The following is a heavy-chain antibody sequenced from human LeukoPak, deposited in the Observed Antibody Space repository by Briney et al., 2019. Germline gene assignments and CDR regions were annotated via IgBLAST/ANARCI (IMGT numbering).Heavy chain of an antibody. J-gene: IGHJ4*02. V-gene: IGHV4-39*02. CDR3: ARANCANLTGYHHDY. D-gene: IGHD3-9*01. CDR1: GVSITTISYY. CDR2: IYYSGNT. Sequence: SETLSLTCTVSGVSITTISYYWGWIRQPPGKRLEWFGTIYYSGNTYYNPSLKSQVTISVDTSKNQFSLKLNSVTAADTAVYYCARANCANLTGYHHDYWGQGTLVTVSS.